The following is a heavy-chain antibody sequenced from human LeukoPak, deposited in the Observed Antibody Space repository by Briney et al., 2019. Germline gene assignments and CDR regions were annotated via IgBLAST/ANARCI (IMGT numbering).Heavy chain of an antibody. D-gene: IGHD5-18*01. CDR3: ARGRYSYADGGEYYFDY. V-gene: IGHV3-48*04. CDR1: GFTFSSYS. J-gene: IGHJ4*02. CDR2: ISSSSSTI. Sequence: GGSLRLSCAASGFTFSSYSMNWVRQAPGKGLEWVSYISSSSSTIYYADSVKGRFTISRDNAKNSLYLQMNSLRAEDTAVYYCARGRYSYADGGEYYFDYWGQGTLVTVSS.